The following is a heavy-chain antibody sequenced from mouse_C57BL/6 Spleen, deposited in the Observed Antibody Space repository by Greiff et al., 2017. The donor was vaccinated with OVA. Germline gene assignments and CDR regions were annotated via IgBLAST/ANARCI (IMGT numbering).Heavy chain of an antibody. CDR3: ARGEDTYYDYDGAWYAY. CDR2: IYPRDGST. CDR1: GYTFTSYD. D-gene: IGHD2-4*01. V-gene: IGHV1-85*01. Sequence: QVQLKESGPELVKPGASVKLSCKASGYTFTSYDINWVKQRPGQGLEWIGWIYPRDGSTKYNEKFKGKATLTVDTSSSTAYMELHSLTSEDSAVYFCARGEDTYYDYDGAWYAYWGQGTLVTVSA. J-gene: IGHJ3*01.